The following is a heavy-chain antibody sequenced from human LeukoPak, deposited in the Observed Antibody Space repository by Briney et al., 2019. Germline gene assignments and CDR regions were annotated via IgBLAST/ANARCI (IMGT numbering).Heavy chain of an antibody. Sequence: PSETLSLTCTVSGGSISSSSYYWGWLRQPPGKGLEWIGSIYYSGSTYYNPSLKSRVTMSVDTAKNQFSLKLSAVTAADTAVYYCARRNSSGWYGGWFDPWGQGTLVTVSS. D-gene: IGHD6-19*01. J-gene: IGHJ5*02. CDR3: ARRNSSGWYGGWFDP. V-gene: IGHV4-39*01. CDR1: GGSISSSSYY. CDR2: IYYSGST.